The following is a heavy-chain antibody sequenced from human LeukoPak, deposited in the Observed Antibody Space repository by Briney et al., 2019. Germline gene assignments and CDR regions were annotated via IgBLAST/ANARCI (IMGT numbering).Heavy chain of an antibody. CDR2: IWYDGSNK. J-gene: IGHJ6*02. V-gene: IGHV3-33*01. CDR3: ARASHGLDV. CDR1: GFTFRSHA. D-gene: IGHD5-24*01. Sequence: GGSLRLSCATSGFTFRSHAMHWVRQSPGKGLEWVAQIWYDGSNKYYADSVKGRFTISRDNAKNSLYLQMNSLRAEDTAVYYCARASHGLDVWGQGTTVTVSS.